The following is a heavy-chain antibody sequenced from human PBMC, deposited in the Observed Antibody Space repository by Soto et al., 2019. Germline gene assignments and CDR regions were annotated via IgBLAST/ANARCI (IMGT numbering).Heavy chain of an antibody. CDR2: ISYDGSNK. D-gene: IGHD3-10*01. Sequence: GGSLRLSCAASGFTFSSYAMHWVRQAPGKGLEWVAVISYDGSNKYYADSVKGRFTISRDNSKNTLYLQMNSLRAEDTAVYYCARDSYYYGSGRLNWGQGTLVTVSS. CDR3: ARDSYYYGSGRLN. J-gene: IGHJ4*02. CDR1: GFTFSSYA. V-gene: IGHV3-30-3*01.